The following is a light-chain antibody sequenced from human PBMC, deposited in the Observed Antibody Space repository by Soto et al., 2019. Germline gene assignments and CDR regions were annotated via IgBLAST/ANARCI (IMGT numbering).Light chain of an antibody. CDR1: QSVGSN. J-gene: IGKJ1*01. Sequence: IVVTQSPASLSVSPGERATLSCRASQSVGSNLAWYQQNPGQPHRLLIYDGSTRATGIPARFSGSGSGTAFTLTMSSLKSEDYAVYYCQQYNNWWTFGLVTKFDIK. CDR3: QQYNNWWT. CDR2: DGS. V-gene: IGKV3-15*01.